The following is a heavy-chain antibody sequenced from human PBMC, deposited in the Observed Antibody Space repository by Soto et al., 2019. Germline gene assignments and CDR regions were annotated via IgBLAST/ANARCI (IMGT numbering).Heavy chain of an antibody. CDR2: IKEDGSEK. J-gene: IGHJ4*02. CDR3: ARRLLRYYDFWSAPTGIAY. V-gene: IGHV3-7*01. D-gene: IGHD3-3*01. Sequence: GSLRLSCAASGFTFSSYWMSWVRQAPGKGLEWVANIKEDGSEKYYVDSVKGRFTISRDNAKNSLYVQMNSLRAEDTAVYYCARRLLRYYDFWSAPTGIAYWGQGTLVTVSS. CDR1: GFTFSSYW.